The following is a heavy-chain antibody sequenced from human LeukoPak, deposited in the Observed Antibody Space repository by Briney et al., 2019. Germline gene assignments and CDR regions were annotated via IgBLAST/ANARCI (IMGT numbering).Heavy chain of an antibody. Sequence: KPSETLSLTCTVSGGSISGYYWSWIRQPPGKGLEWIGYICYSGSTNYNPSLKSRVTISVDTSKNQFSLKLSSVTAADTAVYYCAQQCSGSYEPCFDYWGQGTLVTVSS. CDR3: AQQCSGSYEPCFDY. V-gene: IGHV4-59*01. J-gene: IGHJ4*02. D-gene: IGHD1-26*01. CDR1: GGSISGYY. CDR2: ICYSGST.